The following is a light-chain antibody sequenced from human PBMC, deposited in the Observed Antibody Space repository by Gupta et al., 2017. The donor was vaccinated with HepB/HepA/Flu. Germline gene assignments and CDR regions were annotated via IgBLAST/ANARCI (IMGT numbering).Light chain of an antibody. V-gene: IGLV2-14*03. CDR1: SSDIGAYNY. CDR3: SSYTGSLVV. CDR2: DVT. J-gene: IGLJ2*01. Sequence: HSALTQPASLSGSPGRSITITCTGTSSDIGAYNYVSWYQQHPGKAPKLMIYDVTNRPSGVSNRFSGSKSGNTASLTISGLQAEDEADYYCSSYTGSLVVFGGGTKLTVL.